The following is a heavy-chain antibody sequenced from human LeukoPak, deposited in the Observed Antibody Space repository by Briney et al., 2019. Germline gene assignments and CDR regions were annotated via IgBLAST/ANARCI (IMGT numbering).Heavy chain of an antibody. CDR3: ARDGASSSWSPHDY. D-gene: IGHD6-13*01. J-gene: IGHJ4*02. Sequence: SETLSLTCTVSGGSISSGGYYWSWIRQPPGKGLEWIGEINHSGSTNYNPSLKSRVTISVDTSKNQFSLKLSSVTAADTAVYYCARDGASSSWSPHDYWGQGTLVTVSS. CDR2: INHSGST. CDR1: GGSISSGGYY. V-gene: IGHV4-39*07.